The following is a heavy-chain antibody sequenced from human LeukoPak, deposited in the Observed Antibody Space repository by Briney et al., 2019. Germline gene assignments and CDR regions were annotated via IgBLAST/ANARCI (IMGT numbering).Heavy chain of an antibody. D-gene: IGHD2-21*01. CDR2: ISSCCGSYI. V-gene: IGHV3-21*01. CDR1: GFTFSSYS. J-gene: IGHJ4*02. CDR3: ARYQDCDY. Sequence: GGSLRLSCAVSGFTFSSYSMNWVCQAPGKGLDWVSSISSCCGSYIYYDDSVKGRFTISRDNAKNSLYLQMNSLRADDTAVYYCARYQDCDYWGQGTLVTVSS.